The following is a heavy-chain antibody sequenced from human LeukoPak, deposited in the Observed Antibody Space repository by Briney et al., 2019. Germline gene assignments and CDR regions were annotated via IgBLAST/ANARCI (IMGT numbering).Heavy chain of an antibody. CDR3: ARDLSADP. CDR2: ISGSGDDT. Sequence: PGGSLRLSCAASGFTFSGYAMSWVRQAPGEGLGWISVISGSGDDTNYADSVKGRFTISRDNAKNSLYLQMNSLRAEDTAVYYCARDLSADPWGQGTLVTVSS. V-gene: IGHV3-23*01. J-gene: IGHJ5*02. CDR1: GFTFSGYA.